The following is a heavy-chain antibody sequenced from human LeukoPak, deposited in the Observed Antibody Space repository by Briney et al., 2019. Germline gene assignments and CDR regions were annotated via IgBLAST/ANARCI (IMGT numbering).Heavy chain of an antibody. CDR1: GFTFSSYW. Sequence: GSLRLSCAASGFTFSSYWMSWVRQAPGKGLEWVANIKQDGSEKYYVDSVKGRFTISRDNTKNSLYLQMNSPRDEDTAVYYCAGPSGESIYAFDIWGQGTMVTVSS. D-gene: IGHD3-10*01. V-gene: IGHV3-7*03. CDR2: IKQDGSEK. J-gene: IGHJ3*02. CDR3: AGPSGESIYAFDI.